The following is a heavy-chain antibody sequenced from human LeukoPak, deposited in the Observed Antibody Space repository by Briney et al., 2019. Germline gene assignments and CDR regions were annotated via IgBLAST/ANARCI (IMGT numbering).Heavy chain of an antibody. CDR2: ISGSGGST. Sequence: GGSLRLSCAASGFTFSSYAMSWVRQAPGKGLEWVSAISGSGGSTYYADSVKGRFTVSRDNTKNTLYLQMNSLRAEDTAVYYCAKVPIVVVPAAISYRGQGTLVTVSS. CDR1: GFTFSSYA. CDR3: AKVPIVVVPAAISY. J-gene: IGHJ4*02. V-gene: IGHV3-23*01. D-gene: IGHD2-2*02.